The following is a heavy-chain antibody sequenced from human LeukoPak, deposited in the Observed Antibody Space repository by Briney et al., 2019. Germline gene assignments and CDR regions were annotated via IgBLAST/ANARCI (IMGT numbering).Heavy chain of an antibody. CDR2: IYSDNT. V-gene: IGHV3-53*01. J-gene: IGHJ3*02. D-gene: IGHD1-1*01. CDR3: AKDRWTEVDAFDI. Sequence: GGSLRLSCTVSGFTVSTNSMSWVRQAPGKGLEWVSFIYSDNTHYSDSVKGRFTISRDNSKNTLYLQMNSLRAEDTAVYYCAKDRWTEVDAFDIWGQGTMVTVSS. CDR1: GFTVSTNS.